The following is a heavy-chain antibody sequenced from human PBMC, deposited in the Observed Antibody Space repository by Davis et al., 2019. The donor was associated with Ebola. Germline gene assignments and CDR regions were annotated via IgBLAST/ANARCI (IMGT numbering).Heavy chain of an antibody. J-gene: IGHJ3*02. V-gene: IGHV4-39*01. Sequence: MPSETLSLTCTVSGASISSRCYYWGWIRQPPGKGLEWVGSFSYGDNTHYYNPSLRSRITISVDTSGNQFSLKLSSATAADTAVYYCARPWYSGTYYDAYDIWGQGTMVAVSS. CDR3: ARPWYSGTYYDAYDI. D-gene: IGHD1-26*01. CDR2: FSYGDNTH. CDR1: GASISSRCYY.